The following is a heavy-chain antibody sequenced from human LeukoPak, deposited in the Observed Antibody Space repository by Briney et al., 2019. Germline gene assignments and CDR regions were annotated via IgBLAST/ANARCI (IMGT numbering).Heavy chain of an antibody. V-gene: IGHV4-34*01. CDR1: GGSFSGYY. D-gene: IGHD7-27*01. Sequence: SETLSLTCAVYGGSFSGYYWSWIRQPPGKGLEWIGSIYYSGSTYYNPSLKSRVTISIDTSKNQFSLKLNSVTAADTAVYYCARTRTQTGDFDYWGQGTLVTVSS. CDR3: ARTRTQTGDFDY. J-gene: IGHJ4*02. CDR2: IYYSGST.